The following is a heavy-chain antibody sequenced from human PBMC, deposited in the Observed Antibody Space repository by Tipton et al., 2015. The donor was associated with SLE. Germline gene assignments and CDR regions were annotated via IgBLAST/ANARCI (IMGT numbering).Heavy chain of an antibody. CDR1: GGSIRRYY. CDR2: IYSTGGSS. V-gene: IGHV4-4*07. Sequence: TLSLTCTVSGGSIRRYYWGWIRQPAGKGLEWIGRIYSTGGSSSYNPSLKSRVTMSVDASKDQFSLRLTSVTAADTAVYYCARNWYSSGWPVLDSWGQGTLVTVSS. D-gene: IGHD6-19*01. J-gene: IGHJ4*02. CDR3: ARNWYSSGWPVLDS.